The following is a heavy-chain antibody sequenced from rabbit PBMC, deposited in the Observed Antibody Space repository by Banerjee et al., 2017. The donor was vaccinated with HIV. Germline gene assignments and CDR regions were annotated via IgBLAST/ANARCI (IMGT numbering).Heavy chain of an antibody. CDR1: GFTISSSYY. Sequence: LEESGGDLVKPGASLTLTCTASGFTISSSYYMCWVRQAPGKGLEWIAYIYPDYGTTDYASWVKGRFTISKTSSTTVTLQMTSLTAADTATYFCARDLAGITGWNFGLWGPGTLVTVS. CDR2: IYPDYGTT. V-gene: IGHV1S40*01. CDR3: ARDLAGITGWNFGL. D-gene: IGHD4-1*01. J-gene: IGHJ4*01.